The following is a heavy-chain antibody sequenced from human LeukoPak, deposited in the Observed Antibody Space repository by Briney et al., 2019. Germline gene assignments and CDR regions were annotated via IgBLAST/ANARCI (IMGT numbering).Heavy chain of an antibody. Sequence: GESLKISCKGSGYSFTSYWIGWVRQMPGKGLEWMGIIYSGDSDTRYSPSFQGQVTISADKSISTAYLQWSSLKASDTAMYYCARGAAAGRPVYNWFDPWGQGTLVTVSS. CDR1: GYSFTSYW. V-gene: IGHV5-51*01. CDR3: ARGAAAGRPVYNWFDP. D-gene: IGHD6-13*01. CDR2: IYSGDSDT. J-gene: IGHJ5*02.